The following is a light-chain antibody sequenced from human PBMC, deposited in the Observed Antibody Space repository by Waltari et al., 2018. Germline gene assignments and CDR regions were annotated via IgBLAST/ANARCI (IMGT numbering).Light chain of an antibody. V-gene: IGKV3-20*01. CDR2: DAS. CDR1: QSVYGNF. Sequence: EIELTQSPGTLSLSPGERATLPCRASQSVYGNFLAWYQQKPGQAPRLLIYDASSRATGVPDRFSGSGSGTDFTLTISRLEPEDIAVYYCQHYGGSPYSFGQGTKLEIK. CDR3: QHYGGSPYS. J-gene: IGKJ2*03.